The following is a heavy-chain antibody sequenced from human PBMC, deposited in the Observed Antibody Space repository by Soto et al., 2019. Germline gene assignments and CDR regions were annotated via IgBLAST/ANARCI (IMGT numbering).Heavy chain of an antibody. CDR1: GGSSSSYY. Sequence: SETLSLTCTVSGGSSSSYYWSWIRQPPGKGLEWIGYISHSGITNYNPSLKSRVIISVDTSKNQFSLNLSSVTATDAAVYYCARLVGSSWPSYWGQGTLVTVSS. V-gene: IGHV4-59*08. CDR3: ARLVGSSWPSY. D-gene: IGHD6-13*01. J-gene: IGHJ4*02. CDR2: ISHSGIT.